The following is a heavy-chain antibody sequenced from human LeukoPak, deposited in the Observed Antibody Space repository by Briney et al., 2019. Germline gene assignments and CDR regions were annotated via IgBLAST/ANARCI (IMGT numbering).Heavy chain of an antibody. V-gene: IGHV4-34*01. CDR2: INHSGST. CDR1: GGSFSGYY. D-gene: IGHD4-11*01. CDR3: ARHLGAVTTSYYYYYYMDV. J-gene: IGHJ6*03. Sequence: PSETLSLTCAVYGGSFSGYYWSWIRQPPGKGLEWIGEINHSGSTNYNPSLKSRVTISVDTSKNQFSLKLSSVTAADTAVYYCARHLGAVTTSYYYYYYMDVWGKGTTVTVSS.